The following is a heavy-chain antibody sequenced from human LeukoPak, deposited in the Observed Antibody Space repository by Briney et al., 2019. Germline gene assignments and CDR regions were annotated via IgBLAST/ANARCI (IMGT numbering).Heavy chain of an antibody. J-gene: IGHJ3*02. CDR1: GFTFSSYA. Sequence: SGGSLRLSCAASGFTFSSYAMSWVRQAPGKGLEWVSAISGSGGSTYYADSVKGRFTISRDNSKNTLYLQMNSLRAEDTAVYYCAKDVLGSYGSDDAFDIWGQGTMVTVSS. V-gene: IGHV3-23*01. CDR3: AKDVLGSYGSDDAFDI. D-gene: IGHD5-18*01. CDR2: ISGSGGST.